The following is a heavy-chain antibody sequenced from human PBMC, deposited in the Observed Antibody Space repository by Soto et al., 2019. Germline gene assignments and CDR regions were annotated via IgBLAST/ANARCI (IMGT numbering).Heavy chain of an antibody. J-gene: IGHJ1*01. CDR2: ISAYNGNT. D-gene: IGHD2-2*01. V-gene: IGHV1-18*01. Sequence: QVQLVQSGAEVKKPGASVKVSCKASGYTFTSYGISWVRQAPGQGLEWMGWISAYNGNTNYAQKLQGRVTMTTDTSTSTAYMELRSLRSDDTAVYYCARDPLRYCSSTSCATEYFQPWGQGAMVTVSS. CDR3: ARDPLRYCSSTSCATEYFQP. CDR1: GYTFTSYG.